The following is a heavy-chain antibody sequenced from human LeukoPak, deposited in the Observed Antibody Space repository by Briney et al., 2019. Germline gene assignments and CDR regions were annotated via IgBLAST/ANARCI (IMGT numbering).Heavy chain of an antibody. CDR3: AKEWDSGSSDY. V-gene: IGHV3-7*03. CDR2: IKQDGSEK. CDR1: GFTFSDYW. D-gene: IGHD6-6*01. J-gene: IGHJ4*02. Sequence: PGGSLRLSCAASGFTFSDYWMSWVRQVPGKGLEWVANIKQDGSEKYYVDSVKGRFTISRDNSKNTLYLQMNSLRAEDTAVYYCAKEWDSGSSDYWGQGTLVTVSS.